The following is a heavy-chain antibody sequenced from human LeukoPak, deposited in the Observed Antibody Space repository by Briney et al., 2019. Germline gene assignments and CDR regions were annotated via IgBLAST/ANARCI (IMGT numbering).Heavy chain of an antibody. J-gene: IGHJ4*02. CDR2: ISSSSDYI. V-gene: IGHV3-21*01. Sequence: GGSLRLSCAASGFTFSSYNMNWVRQAPGKGLEWVSSISSSSDYIYYADSVKGRFTISRDNAKNSLFLQMNSLRAEDTAVYYCARTRDRGKYFDYWGQGTLVTVSS. D-gene: IGHD3-10*01. CDR1: GFTFSSYN. CDR3: ARTRDRGKYFDY.